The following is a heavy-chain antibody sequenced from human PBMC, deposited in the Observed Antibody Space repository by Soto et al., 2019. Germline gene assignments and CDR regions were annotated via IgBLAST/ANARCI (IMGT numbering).Heavy chain of an antibody. D-gene: IGHD3-22*01. CDR1: GFSLSTSGMC. CDR2: IDWDDDK. CDR3: ARMEKGYYYDSSGPTEYNWFDP. V-gene: IGHV2-70*01. J-gene: IGHJ5*02. Sequence: TLVNPTQTLTLTCTFSGFSLSTSGMCVSWIRQPPGKALEWLALIDWDDDKYYSTSLKTRLTISKDTSKNQVVLTMTNMDPVDTATYYCARMEKGYYYDSSGPTEYNWFDPWGQGTLVTVSS.